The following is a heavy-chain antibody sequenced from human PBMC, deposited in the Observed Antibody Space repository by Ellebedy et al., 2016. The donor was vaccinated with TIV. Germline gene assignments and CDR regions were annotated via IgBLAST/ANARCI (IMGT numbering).Heavy chain of an antibody. CDR2: IKQDGSEN. CDR1: GFTFSTYW. Sequence: GESLKISCAASGFTFSTYWMSWVRQAPGKGLEWVANIKQDGSENHYVDSVKGRFTISRDNAKSSLYLQMNSLRGEDTAVYYCAREVGGGGAYWGQGTLVTVSS. D-gene: IGHD2-21*01. CDR3: AREVGGGGAY. J-gene: IGHJ4*02. V-gene: IGHV3-7*01.